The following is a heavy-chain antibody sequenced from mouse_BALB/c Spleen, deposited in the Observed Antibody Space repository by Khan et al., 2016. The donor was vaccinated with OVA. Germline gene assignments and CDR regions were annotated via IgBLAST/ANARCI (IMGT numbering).Heavy chain of an antibody. CDR2: IDPFSGGT. J-gene: IGHJ3*01. Sequence: VQLKESGPELMKPGASVKLSCKASGYSFTSYYIHWVLQSPGKSLEWIGYIDPFSGGTAYNQKFKVKATLSVDKSSSPAYIHLSNLTSEASAVDYCTRHGYVAWFTYWGQGTLVTVSA. D-gene: IGHD2-2*01. CDR1: GYSFTSYY. CDR3: TRHGYVAWFTY. V-gene: IGHV1S135*01.